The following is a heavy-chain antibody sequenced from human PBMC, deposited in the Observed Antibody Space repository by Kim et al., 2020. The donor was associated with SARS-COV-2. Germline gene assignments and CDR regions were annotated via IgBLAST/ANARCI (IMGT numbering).Heavy chain of an antibody. J-gene: IGHJ4*02. Sequence: KFQGRVTLTRDTTASTAYMELSSLRSEDTAVYYCARDGTTRNGGYYFDYWGQGALVTVSS. D-gene: IGHD1-1*01. V-gene: IGHV1-3*01. CDR3: ARDGTTRNGGYYFDY.